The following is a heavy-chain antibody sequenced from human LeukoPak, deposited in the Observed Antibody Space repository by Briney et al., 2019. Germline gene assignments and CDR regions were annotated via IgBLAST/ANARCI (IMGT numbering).Heavy chain of an antibody. J-gene: IGHJ6*03. CDR2: IIPIFGTA. CDR3: ARRDSSYDFRSVAAAGTYYYYYMDV. CDR1: GGTFSSYA. V-gene: IGHV1-69*13. D-gene: IGHD3-3*01. Sequence: ASVKVSCKASGGTFSSYAISWVRQAPGQGLEWMGGIIPIFGTANYAQKFQGRVTITADESTSTAYMELSSLRSEDTAVYYCARRDSSYDFRSVAAAGTYYYYYMDVWGKGTTVTVSS.